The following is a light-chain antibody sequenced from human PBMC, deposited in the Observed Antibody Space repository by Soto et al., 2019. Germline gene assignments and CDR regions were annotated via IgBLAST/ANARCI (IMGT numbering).Light chain of an antibody. Sequence: DIQMTQSPSSLSASVGDRVTITCQASQDIGNYLNWYQQKPGKAPKVLIYDASNLEAGVPSRFSGSGSGTDFTLSISSLQPEDFSTYYCQQGSTTPSTCGLGTRVEIK. V-gene: IGKV1-33*01. CDR3: QQGSTTPST. CDR2: DAS. J-gene: IGKJ5*01. CDR1: QDIGNY.